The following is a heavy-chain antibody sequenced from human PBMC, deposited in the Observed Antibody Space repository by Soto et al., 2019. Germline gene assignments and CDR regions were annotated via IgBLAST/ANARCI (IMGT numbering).Heavy chain of an antibody. CDR2: INHSGST. D-gene: IGHD2-15*01. V-gene: IGHV4-34*01. CDR1: GGSFSGYY. Sequence: QVQLQQWGAGLLKPSETLSLTCAVYGGSFSGYYWSWIRQPPGKGLEWIGEINHSGSTNYNPSLKSRVTISVDTSKNQFSLKLSSVTAADTAVYYCARVGDGGTSDYWGQGTLVTVSS. CDR3: ARVGDGGTSDY. J-gene: IGHJ4*02.